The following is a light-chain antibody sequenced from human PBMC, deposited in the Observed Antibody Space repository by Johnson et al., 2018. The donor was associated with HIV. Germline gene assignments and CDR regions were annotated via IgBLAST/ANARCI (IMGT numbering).Light chain of an antibody. CDR1: SSNIGNNY. V-gene: IGLV1-51*01. CDR2: DNN. Sequence: VLTQPPSVSAAPGQKVTISCSGSSSNIGNNYVSWYQQLPGTAPKLLIYDNNKRPSGIPDRFSGSKSGTSATLGITGLQTGDEADYYCGTWDSILSAVEGYVFGTGTKVTVL. CDR3: GTWDSILSAVEGYV. J-gene: IGLJ1*01.